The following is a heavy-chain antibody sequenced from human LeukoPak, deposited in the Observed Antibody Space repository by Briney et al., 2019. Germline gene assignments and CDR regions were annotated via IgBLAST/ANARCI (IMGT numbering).Heavy chain of an antibody. CDR2: IYYSGST. CDR3: ARSYSSSWYYYFDY. D-gene: IGHD6-13*01. J-gene: IGHJ4*02. CDR1: GGSISSSSYY. Sequence: PSETLSLTCTVSGGSISSSSYYWGWIRQPPGKGLEWIGSIYYSGSTYYNPSLKSRVTISVDTSKNQFSLKLSSVTAADTAVYYCARSYSSSWYYYFDYWGQGTLATVSS. V-gene: IGHV4-39*07.